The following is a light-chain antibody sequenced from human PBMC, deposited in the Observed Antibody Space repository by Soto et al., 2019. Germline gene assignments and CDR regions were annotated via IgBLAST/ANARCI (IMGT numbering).Light chain of an antibody. CDR1: QGINDN. J-gene: IGKJ1*01. Sequence: DIQMTQSPSSLSAFVGERVPIPCRASQGINDNLAWFQQKPGQVPKRLIYGAFSLQRGVPSRFSGSGSGTEFTLTISSLQPDDFATYYCQHYNSYSEAFGQGTKVDI. CDR2: GAF. V-gene: IGKV1-17*03. CDR3: QHYNSYSEA.